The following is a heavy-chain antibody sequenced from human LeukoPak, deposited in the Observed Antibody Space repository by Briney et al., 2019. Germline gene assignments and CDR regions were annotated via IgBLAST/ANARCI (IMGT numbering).Heavy chain of an antibody. V-gene: IGHV3-49*04. Sequence: GGSLRLSCTASGFTFVDYAMTWVRQAPGKGLELVGLIRSNPYGGTTEYAASVKGRFTISRDDSKSIAYLQMNSLKTEDTAVYYCTRGLLPGYWGQGTLVTVSS. CDR1: GFTFVDYA. CDR2: IRSNPYGGTT. J-gene: IGHJ4*02. CDR3: TRGLLPGY. D-gene: IGHD2/OR15-2a*01.